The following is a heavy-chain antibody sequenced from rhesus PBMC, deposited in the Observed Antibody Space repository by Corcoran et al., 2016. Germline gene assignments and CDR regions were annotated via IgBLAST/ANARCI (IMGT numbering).Heavy chain of an antibody. CDR2: IRVGTGGT. Sequence: QVQLLESGPGLVKPSETLSLTCALSGGSISSNYWTWIRQSPGKGLEWIGYIRVGTGGTSYTPSLQTRVTLAADTSKNQFSLKLSSVTVADTAVYYCAGASVFYSGNYYFDCWGQGVLVTVSS. CDR3: AGASVFYSGNYYFDC. D-gene: IGHD3-16*01. V-gene: IGHV4-165*01. J-gene: IGHJ4*01. CDR1: GGSISSNY.